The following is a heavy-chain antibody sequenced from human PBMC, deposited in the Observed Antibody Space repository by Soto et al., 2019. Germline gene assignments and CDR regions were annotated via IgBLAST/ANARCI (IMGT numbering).Heavy chain of an antibody. CDR3: AKDMGLQLCIHFDL. V-gene: IGHV3-9*01. CDR1: GFSFDDYS. J-gene: IGHJ4*02. Sequence: EVQLVESGGGLVQPGGSLRLSCAASGFSFDDYSMHWVRKAPGKGLEWVSGITWNSASTVYADSVKGRFTISRDNAKNALYLQMNGLRAEDTALYYCAKDMGLQLCIHFDLWGQGTLVTVSS. D-gene: IGHD5-18*01. CDR2: ITWNSAST.